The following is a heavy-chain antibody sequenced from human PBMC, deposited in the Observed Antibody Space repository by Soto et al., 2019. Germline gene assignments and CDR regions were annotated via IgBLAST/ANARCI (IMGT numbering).Heavy chain of an antibody. CDR3: AKADGEKWLLPHLDK. V-gene: IGHV3-23*01. J-gene: IGHJ4*02. D-gene: IGHD6-19*01. CDR1: GFNFKKFA. CDR2: ISCCGGST. Sequence: GGSLRLSCVASGFNFKKFAMSWVRQAPGEGLEWVSGISCCGGSTSYADSVKGRFSIARDDSTNTLSLQMNNLRVEDTAQYYCAKADGEKWLLPHLDKWGQGAWSPSPQ.